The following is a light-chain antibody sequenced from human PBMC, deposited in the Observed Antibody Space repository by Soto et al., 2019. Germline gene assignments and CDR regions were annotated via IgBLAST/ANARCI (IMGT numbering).Light chain of an antibody. V-gene: IGKV1-5*01. CDR3: QQYNSYSWT. CDR2: AAS. Sequence: DIQMTQSPSTLSASVGDRVTITCRASQSISSWLAWYQQKPGKAPRLLIYAASSLKSGVPSRFSGSGSGTEFTLTISCLQPDDFATYYCQQYNSYSWTFGQGTKVEIK. CDR1: QSISSW. J-gene: IGKJ1*01.